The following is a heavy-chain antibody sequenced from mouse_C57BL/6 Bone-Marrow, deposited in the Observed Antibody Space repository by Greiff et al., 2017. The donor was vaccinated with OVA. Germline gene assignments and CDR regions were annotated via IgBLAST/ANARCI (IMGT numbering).Heavy chain of an antibody. CDR1: GYTFTDYY. CDR2: INPNNGGT. Sequence: VQLQQSGPELVKPGASVKISCKASGYTFTDYYMNWVKQSHGKSLEWIGDINPNNGGTSYNQKFKGKATLTVDKSSSTAYMELRSLTSEDSAVYYCARFYSWDWFAYWGQGTLVTVSA. D-gene: IGHD2-1*01. V-gene: IGHV1-26*01. J-gene: IGHJ3*01. CDR3: ARFYSWDWFAY.